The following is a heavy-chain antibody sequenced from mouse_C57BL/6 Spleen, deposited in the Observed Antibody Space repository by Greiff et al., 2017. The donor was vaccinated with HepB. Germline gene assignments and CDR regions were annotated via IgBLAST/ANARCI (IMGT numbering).Heavy chain of an antibody. CDR2: IDPSDSYT. CDR1: GYTFTSYW. CDR3: ARGKSLDAAY. J-gene: IGHJ3*01. V-gene: IGHV1-50*01. Sequence: QVQLQQPGAELVKPGASVKLSCKASGYTFTSYWMQWVKQRPGQGLEWIGEIDPSDSYTNYNQKFKGKATLTVDTSSSTAYMQLSSLTSEDSAVYYCARGKSLDAAYWGQGTLVTVSA.